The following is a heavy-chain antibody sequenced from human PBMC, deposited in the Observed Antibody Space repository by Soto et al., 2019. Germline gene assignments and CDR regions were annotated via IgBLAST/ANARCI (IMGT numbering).Heavy chain of an antibody. CDR3: ATSRISIAVAGETEYYFDY. Sequence: GASVKVSCKAAGYRFSVYYRHWRRQAPGQGLEWVGWINPNSGDTNYTQKFQGWVTMTRDTSISTAYMELSRLRSDDTAVYYCATSRISIAVAGETEYYFDYWGQGTPVTVSS. CDR2: INPNSGDT. V-gene: IGHV1-2*04. D-gene: IGHD6-19*01. CDR1: GYRFSVYY. J-gene: IGHJ4*02.